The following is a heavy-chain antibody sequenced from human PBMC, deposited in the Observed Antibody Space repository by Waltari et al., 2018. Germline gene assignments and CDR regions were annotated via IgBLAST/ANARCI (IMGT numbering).Heavy chain of an antibody. CDR2: FDPEDGET. CDR1: GYTLTDLS. Sequence: QVQLVQSGAEVKKPGASGKVSCQVSGYTLTDLSRPWVRPAPGQGLEWMGGFDPEDGETIYAQKFQGRVTMTEDTSTDTAYMELSSLRSEDTAVYYCATKGQGILTGDSGLTFDIWGQGTMVTVSS. D-gene: IGHD3-9*01. V-gene: IGHV1-24*01. J-gene: IGHJ3*02. CDR3: ATKGQGILTGDSGLTFDI.